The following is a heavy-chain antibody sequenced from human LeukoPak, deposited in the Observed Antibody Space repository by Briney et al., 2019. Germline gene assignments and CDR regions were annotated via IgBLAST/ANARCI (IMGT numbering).Heavy chain of an antibody. V-gene: IGHV3-23*01. CDR2: ITVTGGRGGI. CDR3: AKGDRGHCTGVKCYPFDY. Sequence: PGGSLRLSCVASGFTYANYAMNWVRQAPGKRLEWVASITVTGGRGGIYYADSVKGRFTISRDNSKNTLFLQMSSLRAEDTAVYHCAKGDRGHCTGVKCYPFDYWGQGTVVTVSS. D-gene: IGHD2-8*02. J-gene: IGHJ4*02. CDR1: GFTYANYA.